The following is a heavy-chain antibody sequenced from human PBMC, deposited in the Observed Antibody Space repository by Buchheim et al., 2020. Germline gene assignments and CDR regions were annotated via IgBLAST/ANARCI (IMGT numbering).Heavy chain of an antibody. V-gene: IGHV4-61*02. J-gene: IGHJ4*02. CDR1: GGSISSGSYY. Sequence: QVQLQESGPGLVKPSQTLSLTCTVSGGSISSGSYYWSWIRQPAGKGLEWIGRIYTSGSTNYNPSLKSRVTISVDTSKQQFSLKLSSVTAADTAVYYCARARITIFGVVIDYWGQGTL. CDR3: ARARITIFGVVIDY. D-gene: IGHD3-3*01. CDR2: IYTSGST.